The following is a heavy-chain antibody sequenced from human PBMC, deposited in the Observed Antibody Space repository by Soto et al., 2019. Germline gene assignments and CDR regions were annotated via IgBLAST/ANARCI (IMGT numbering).Heavy chain of an antibody. CDR3: ARDRGPSSGYYPYWFDP. CDR1: GGTFSSYA. Sequence: QVQLVQSGAEVKKPGSSVKVSCKASGGTFSSYAITWVRQAPGQGLDWMGGIIPIFGTAKYAQKFQARVTITADESTSTAYMELSSLRSEDTAVYYCARDRGPSSGYYPYWFDPWGQGTLVTVSS. V-gene: IGHV1-69*12. D-gene: IGHD3-22*01. CDR2: IIPIFGTA. J-gene: IGHJ5*02.